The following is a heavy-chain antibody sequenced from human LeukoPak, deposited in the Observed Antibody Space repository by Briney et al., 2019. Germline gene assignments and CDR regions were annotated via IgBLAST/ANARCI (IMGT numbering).Heavy chain of an antibody. CDR3: ARQASWDDFDY. Sequence: ASVKVSCKTSGYTFTKYYMHWVRQAPGQGLEWMGWMNPNSGGTNYTQKFQGRVTMTRDTPTSTVYMELSSLRSEDTAVYYCARQASWDDFDYWGQGTLVTVSS. CDR2: MNPNSGGT. D-gene: IGHD1-26*01. CDR1: GYTFTKYY. V-gene: IGHV1-2*02. J-gene: IGHJ4*02.